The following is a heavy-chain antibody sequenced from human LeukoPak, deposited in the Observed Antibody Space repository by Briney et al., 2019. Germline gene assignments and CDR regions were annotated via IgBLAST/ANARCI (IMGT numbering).Heavy chain of an antibody. D-gene: IGHD3-22*01. Sequence: GGSLRLSCAAFGFTFSSYSMNWVRQAPGKGLEWVSYISSSSSTIYYADSVKGRFTISRDNAKDSLYLQMNSLTAEDTAVYYCASGVGYDSSGYYDYWGQGTLVTVSS. J-gene: IGHJ4*02. CDR3: ASGVGYDSSGYYDY. CDR1: GFTFSSYS. CDR2: ISSSSSTI. V-gene: IGHV3-48*01.